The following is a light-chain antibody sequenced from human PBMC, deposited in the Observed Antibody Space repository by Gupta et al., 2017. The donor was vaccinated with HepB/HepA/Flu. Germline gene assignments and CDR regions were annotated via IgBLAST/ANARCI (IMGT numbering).Light chain of an antibody. CDR3: QHYNSYSWT. CDR1: QSISNW. J-gene: IGKJ1*01. V-gene: IGKV1-5*03. CDR2: KAS. Sequence: DIQMTQSPSTLSASVGDRVTITCRASQSISNWLAWYQQKPGKAPNLPIYKASGLQSGVPSRFSGSGSGTEFTLTISSLQPDDFATYYCQHYNSYSWTFGQGTKVESK.